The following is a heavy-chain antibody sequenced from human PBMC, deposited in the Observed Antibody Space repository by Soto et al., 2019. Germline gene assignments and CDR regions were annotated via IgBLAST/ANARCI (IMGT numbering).Heavy chain of an antibody. CDR1: GFTFSSHG. V-gene: IGHV3-33*01. CDR3: ARWGDPKRLDV. CDR2: IWYDGSEK. D-gene: IGHD3-10*01. Sequence: HPGGSLRLSCAASGFTFSSHGMHWVRQAPGKGLEWVAVIWYDGSEKYYADSVKGRFTISRDNSKNTLFLQMSSLRAEDTAVYYCARWGDPKRLDVWGQGTTVTVSS. J-gene: IGHJ6*02.